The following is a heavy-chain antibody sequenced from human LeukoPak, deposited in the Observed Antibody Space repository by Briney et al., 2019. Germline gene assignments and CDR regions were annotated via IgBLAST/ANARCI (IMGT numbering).Heavy chain of an antibody. D-gene: IGHD6-19*01. CDR1: GFTFSGYS. J-gene: IGHJ4*02. CDR3: ARWGAVAGTRGDY. Sequence: GGSLRLSCAASGFTFSGYSMNWVRQAPGKGLEWVSSISSSSSYIYYADSVKGRFTISRDNAKNSLYLQMNSLRAEDTAVYYCARWGAVAGTRGDYWGQGTLVTVSS. CDR2: ISSSSSYI. V-gene: IGHV3-21*01.